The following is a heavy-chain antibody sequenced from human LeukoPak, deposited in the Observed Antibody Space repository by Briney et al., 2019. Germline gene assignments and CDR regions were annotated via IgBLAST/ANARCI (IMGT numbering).Heavy chain of an antibody. Sequence: GASVKVSCKASGGTFSSYAISWVRQAPGQGLEWMGGTIPIFGTANYAQKFQGRVTITADESTSTAYMELSSLRSEDTAVYYCATGSCSSTSCYGDAFDIWGQGTMVTVSS. CDR3: ATGSCSSTSCYGDAFDI. V-gene: IGHV1-69*01. CDR1: GGTFSSYA. CDR2: TIPIFGTA. D-gene: IGHD2-2*01. J-gene: IGHJ3*02.